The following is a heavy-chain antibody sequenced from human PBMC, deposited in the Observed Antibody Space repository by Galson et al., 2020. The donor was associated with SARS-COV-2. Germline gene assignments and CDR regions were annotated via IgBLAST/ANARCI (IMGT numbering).Heavy chain of an antibody. CDR1: GFTFSSYA. CDR2: ISGSGGST. V-gene: IGHV3-23*01. J-gene: IGHJ4*02. Sequence: GGYLRLSCAASGFTFSSYAMSWVRQAPGKGLEWVSAISGSGGSTYYADSVKGRFTISRDNSKHTLYLQMNSLRAEDTAVYYCAKDRLPRTSITIVGVVPKAEDYWGQGTLVTVSS. D-gene: IGHD3-3*01. CDR3: AKDRLPRTSITIVGVVPKAEDY.